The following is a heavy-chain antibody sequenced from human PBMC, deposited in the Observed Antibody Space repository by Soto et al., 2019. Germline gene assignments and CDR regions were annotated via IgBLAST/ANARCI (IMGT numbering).Heavy chain of an antibody. V-gene: IGHV4-39*01. D-gene: IGHD2-15*01. CDR3: APLSVSLSGPYGIHV. Sequence: QLHLQESGPGLVKPSETLSLTCSVSGYSVNSSDYYWAWIRQPPGKGLEWIGSMFYSGLTYYNPSLKSRVTLSVDTSKNQFSVRLNSVTAADTAVYYCAPLSVSLSGPYGIHVW. CDR1: GYSVNSSDYY. CDR2: MFYSGLT. J-gene: IGHJ6*01.